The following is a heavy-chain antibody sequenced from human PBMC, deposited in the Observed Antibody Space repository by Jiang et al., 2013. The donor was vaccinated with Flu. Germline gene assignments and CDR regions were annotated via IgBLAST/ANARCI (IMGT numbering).Heavy chain of an antibody. CDR3: ARDLVASSGYYYGYYYYGMDV. J-gene: IGHJ6*02. V-gene: IGHV3-30*03. CDR2: ISYDGSNK. D-gene: IGHD3-22*01. CDR1: GFTFSNYA. Sequence: VQLVESGGGVVQPGRSLRLSCAASGFTFSNYAMHWVRQAPGKGLEWVAVISYDGSNKYYPDSVKGRFTISRDNSKNTLYLQMNSLRAEDTAVYYCARDLVASSGYYYGYYYYGMDVWAKGPRSPSP.